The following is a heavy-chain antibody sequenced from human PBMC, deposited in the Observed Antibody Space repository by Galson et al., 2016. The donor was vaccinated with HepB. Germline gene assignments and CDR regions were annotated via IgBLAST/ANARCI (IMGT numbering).Heavy chain of an antibody. Sequence: SVKVSCKASGFFFTGYYIYWVRQAPGQGLEWVGWINPDTGGPRYARTVQGRVNLTRDTSITTTYMELNSLRTDDTAVYYCARERRVTGTRPYRNFDLWGRGSLVTVSS. V-gene: IGHV1-2*02. CDR3: ARERRVTGTRPYRNFDL. CDR2: INPDTGGP. J-gene: IGHJ2*01. D-gene: IGHD2-15*01. CDR1: GFFFTGYY.